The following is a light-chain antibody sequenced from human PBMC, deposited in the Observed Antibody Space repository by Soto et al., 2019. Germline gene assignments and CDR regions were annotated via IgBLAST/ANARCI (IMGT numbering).Light chain of an antibody. J-gene: IGKJ1*01. CDR3: HQYNYYRPT. Sequence: DIQVTQSPSTLSASVGDRVTITCRASQSISTWLAWYQEKPGKAPKLLIYDASSLEGGVPSRFSGSGSGTEFTLTISSLQPDDFATYYCHQYNYYRPTFGQGTKVEIK. CDR2: DAS. V-gene: IGKV1-5*01. CDR1: QSISTW.